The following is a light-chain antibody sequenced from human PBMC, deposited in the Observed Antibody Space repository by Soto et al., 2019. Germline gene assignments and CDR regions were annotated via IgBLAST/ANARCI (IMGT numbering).Light chain of an antibody. CDR3: CSYAGSYNLGV. J-gene: IGLJ3*02. V-gene: IGLV1-40*01. CDR1: SSNIGAGYD. CDR2: DVS. Sequence: QSVLTQPPSVSGAPGQRVTISCTGSSSNIGAGYDVHWYQQLPGTAPKLMIHDVSKRPSGVPDRFSGSKSGNSASLTISGLQAEDEADYYCCSYAGSYNLGVFGGGTQLTVL.